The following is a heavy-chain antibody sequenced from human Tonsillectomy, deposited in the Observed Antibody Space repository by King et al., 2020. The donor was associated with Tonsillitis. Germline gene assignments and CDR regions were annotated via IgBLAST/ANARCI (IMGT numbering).Heavy chain of an antibody. CDR2: ISSSSSYI. J-gene: IGHJ3*02. Sequence: VQLVESGGGLVKPGGSLRLSCAASGFTFSSYSMNWVRQAPGKGLEWGSSISSSSSYIYYADSVKGRFTIPSDHAKNPLYLQMNSLRAEDTAVYYCASHLSHDAFDIWGQGTMVTVSS. CDR1: GFTFSSYS. V-gene: IGHV3-21*01. CDR3: ASHLSHDAFDI.